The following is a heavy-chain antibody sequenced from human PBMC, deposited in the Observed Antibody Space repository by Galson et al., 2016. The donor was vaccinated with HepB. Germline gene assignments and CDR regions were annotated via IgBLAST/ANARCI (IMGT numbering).Heavy chain of an antibody. CDR2: INWSGGGK. Sequence: SLRLSCATSGFTLENHAISWVRQAPGKGLEWVSGINWSGGGKRYGDSGQGRFTISRDNAETSVYLQMNSLRVEDTAFYYCARSGFQNWYFDLWGRGTLVTVSS. D-gene: IGHD5-12*01. V-gene: IGHV3-20*04. J-gene: IGHJ2*01. CDR1: GFTLENHA. CDR3: ARSGFQNWYFDL.